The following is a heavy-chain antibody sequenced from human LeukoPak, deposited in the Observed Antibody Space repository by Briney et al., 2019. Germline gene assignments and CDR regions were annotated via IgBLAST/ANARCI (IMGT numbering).Heavy chain of an antibody. CDR2: IYYSGST. J-gene: IGHJ4*02. V-gene: IGHV4-59*01. Sequence: KTSETLSLTCTVSGGSISSYYWSWIRQPPGKGLEWIGYIYYSGSTNYNPSLKSRVTISVDTSKNQFSLKLSSVTAADTAVYYCARVPGRYYGSGRGGHYFDYWGQGTLVTVSS. CDR3: ARVPGRYYGSGRGGHYFDY. D-gene: IGHD3-10*01. CDR1: GGSISSYY.